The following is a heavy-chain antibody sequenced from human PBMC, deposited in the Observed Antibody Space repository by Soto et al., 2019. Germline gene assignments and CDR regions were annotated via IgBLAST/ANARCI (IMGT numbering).Heavy chain of an antibody. J-gene: IGHJ5*02. CDR1: GGSISSSSYY. CDR2: IYYSGST. Sequence: QLQLQESGPGLVKPSETLSLTCTVSGGSISSSSYYWGWIRQPPGKGLEWIGSIYYSGSTYYNPSLTSRVTISVDTPKNQVSLKLSSVTAADTAVYYCARHMAAAGNNCFDPWCQGTLVTVSS. D-gene: IGHD6-13*01. V-gene: IGHV4-39*01. CDR3: ARHMAAAGNNCFDP.